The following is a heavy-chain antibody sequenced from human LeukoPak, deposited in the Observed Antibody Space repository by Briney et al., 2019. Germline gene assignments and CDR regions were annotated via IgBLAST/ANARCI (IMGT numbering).Heavy chain of an antibody. CDR2: ISYDGSNK. Sequence: QSGGSLRLSCAASGFTFSSYAMHWVRQAPGKGLEWVAVISYDGSNKYYADSVKGRFTISRDNAKNSLYLQMNSLRAEDTAVYYCARGYDSTPALWGQGTMVTVSS. J-gene: IGHJ3*01. D-gene: IGHD3-22*01. CDR1: GFTFSSYA. V-gene: IGHV3-30*04. CDR3: ARGYDSTPAL.